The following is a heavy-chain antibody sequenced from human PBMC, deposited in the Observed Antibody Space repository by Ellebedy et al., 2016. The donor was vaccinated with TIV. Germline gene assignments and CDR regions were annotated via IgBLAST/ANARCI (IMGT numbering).Heavy chain of an antibody. J-gene: IGHJ4*02. CDR3: ASEPPYFYCGSGIYLKDF. CDR2: TYYSRST. V-gene: IGHV4-39*01. D-gene: IGHD3-10*01. Sequence: MPSETLSLTCTVPGGSISRSSYYWGWIRQPPGKGLESFPSTYYSRSTYYNPSLKSRLTISVDTSKNQFSLKLTSVTAADTAVYYCASEPPYFYCGSGIYLKDFWGQGTLVTVSS. CDR1: GGSISRSSYY.